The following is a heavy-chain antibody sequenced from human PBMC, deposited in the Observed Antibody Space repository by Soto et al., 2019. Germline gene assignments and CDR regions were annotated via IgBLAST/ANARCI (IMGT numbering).Heavy chain of an antibody. Sequence: QVQLQESGPGLVKPSETLSLTCTVSGGSIRDYYWVWIRQPPGKGLEWIGSIFYTGSTDYNPSLKGRGSNSLAPSKNQFSLNLGSVTAADTAVYYCARVNRGAFDYWGQGALVTVSS. J-gene: IGHJ4*02. CDR3: ARVNRGAFDY. CDR2: IFYTGST. V-gene: IGHV4-59*12. CDR1: GGSIRDYY.